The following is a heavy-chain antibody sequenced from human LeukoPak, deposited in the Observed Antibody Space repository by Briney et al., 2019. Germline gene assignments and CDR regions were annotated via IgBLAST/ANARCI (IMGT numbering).Heavy chain of an antibody. CDR3: AREAKYYDSSGQRYYYYMDV. J-gene: IGHJ6*03. CDR1: GFTFSSYW. CDR2: ISSSGSTI. Sequence: PGGSLRLSCAASGFTFSSYWMNWVRQAPGKGLEWVSYISSSGSTIYYADSVKGRFTISRDNAKNSLYLQMNSLRAEDTAVYYCAREAKYYDSSGQRYYYYMDVWGKGTTVTVSS. V-gene: IGHV3-48*04. D-gene: IGHD3-22*01.